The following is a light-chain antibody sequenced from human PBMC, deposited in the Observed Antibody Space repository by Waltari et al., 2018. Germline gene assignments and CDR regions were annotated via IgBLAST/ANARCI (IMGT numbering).Light chain of an antibody. V-gene: IGLV1-40*01. CDR2: GNT. CDR1: CSHIGAGYA. CDR3: QCYDSSLSGSV. J-gene: IGLJ3*02. Sequence: QSVLTQPPSVSGAPGQRVPISCTGRCSHIGAGYAVHLYQQLPGTAPKLLIYGNTNRPSGVPDRFSGSKSGTSASLAITGLQAEDEADYYCQCYDSSLSGSVFGGGTKLTVL.